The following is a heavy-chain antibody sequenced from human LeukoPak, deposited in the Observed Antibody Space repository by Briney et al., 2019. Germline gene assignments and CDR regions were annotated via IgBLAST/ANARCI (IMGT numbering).Heavy chain of an antibody. CDR3: ARSRRYFDWLHRSYYMDV. CDR2: ISSSSSYI. D-gene: IGHD3-9*01. V-gene: IGHV3-21*01. Sequence: GGSLRLSCAASGFTFSSYSMNWVRQAPGKGLEWVSSISSSSSYIYYADSVKGRFTISRDNAKNSLYLQMNSLRAEDTAVYYCARSRRYFDWLHRSYYMDVWGKGTTVTISS. CDR1: GFTFSSYS. J-gene: IGHJ6*03.